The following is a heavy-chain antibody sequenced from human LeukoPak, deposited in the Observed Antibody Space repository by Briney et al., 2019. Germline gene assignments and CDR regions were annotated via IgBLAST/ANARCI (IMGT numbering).Heavy chain of an antibody. V-gene: IGHV1-18*01. Sequence: ASVKVSCKASGHTFTSYGISWVRQAPGQGLEWMGWISAYNGNTNYAQKLQGRVTMTTDTSTSTAYMELRSLRSDDTAVYYCASSLGFYGDPYYFDYWGQGTLVTVSS. CDR3: ASSLGFYGDPYYFDY. D-gene: IGHD4-17*01. CDR1: GHTFTSYG. CDR2: ISAYNGNT. J-gene: IGHJ4*02.